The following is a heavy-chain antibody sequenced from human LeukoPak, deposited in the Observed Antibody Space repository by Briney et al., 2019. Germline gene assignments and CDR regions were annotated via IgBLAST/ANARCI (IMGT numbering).Heavy chain of an antibody. J-gene: IGHJ6*03. V-gene: IGHV4-4*02. CDR3: ATNGYYCMDV. Sequence: SETLSLTCAVSGGSISSRTNWWSWVRQPPGKGLEWIGEIYHSGGNNYNPSLKSRITISVDKSQRQFSLKVNSLTAADTAVYYCATNGYYCMDVWGKGTTVTISS. D-gene: IGHD2-8*01. CDR2: IYHSGGN. CDR1: GGSISSRTNW.